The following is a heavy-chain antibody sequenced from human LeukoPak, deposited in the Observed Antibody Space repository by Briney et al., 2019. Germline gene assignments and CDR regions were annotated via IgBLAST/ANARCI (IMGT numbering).Heavy chain of an antibody. V-gene: IGHV1-8*01. J-gene: IGHJ6*03. D-gene: IGHD2-15*01. Sequence: ASVKVSCKASGYTFTSYDINWVRQATGQGLEWMGWMNPNSGNTGYAQKFQGRVTMTRNTSISTAYMELSSLRSEDTAVYYCARVGSGAYLSYYYYYYVDVWGKGTTVTVSS. CDR3: ARVGSGAYLSYYYYYYVDV. CDR1: GYTFTSYD. CDR2: MNPNSGNT.